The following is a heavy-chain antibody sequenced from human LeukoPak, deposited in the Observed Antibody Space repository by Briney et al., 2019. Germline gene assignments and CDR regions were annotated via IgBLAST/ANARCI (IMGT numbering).Heavy chain of an antibody. CDR3: ARVSSAVTTGSLNWFDP. D-gene: IGHD4-11*01. CDR1: GGSVSSSSHY. CDR2: IYYTGNT. V-gene: IGHV4-39*07. J-gene: IGHJ5*02. Sequence: SETLSLTCNVSGGSVSSSSHYWAWIRQPPGKGLEWIGNIYYTGNTYYNPSLKSRVTMSVDTSKNQFSLKLSSVTAADTAVYYCARVSSAVTTGSLNWFDPWGQGTLVTVSS.